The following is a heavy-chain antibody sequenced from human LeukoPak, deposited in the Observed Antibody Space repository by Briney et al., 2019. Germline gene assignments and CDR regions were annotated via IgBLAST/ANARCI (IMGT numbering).Heavy chain of an antibody. D-gene: IGHD3-22*01. Sequence: GASVKVSCKASGYTFTGPYIHWMRQAPGQGLEWMGWINPNSGATKYAQKFQGRVTVTRDTSTSTAYMELRSLRSDDTAVYYCARVGYYDSRPGYWGQGTLVTVSS. V-gene: IGHV1-2*02. CDR2: INPNSGAT. CDR3: ARVGYYDSRPGY. CDR1: GYTFTGPY. J-gene: IGHJ4*02.